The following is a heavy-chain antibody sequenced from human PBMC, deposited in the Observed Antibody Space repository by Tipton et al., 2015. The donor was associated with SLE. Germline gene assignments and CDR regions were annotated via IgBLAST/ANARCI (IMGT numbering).Heavy chain of an antibody. Sequence: TLSLTCTVSGGSISRGGHYWNWTRQHPGKGLEWIGYIYYSGSTNYNPSLKSRVSISVDTSKNQFSLRLRSVTAADTAVYYCARGAGYSYYYMDVWGKGTTVTVSS. CDR3: ARGAGYSYYYMDV. V-gene: IGHV4-61*08. CDR1: GGSISRGGHY. J-gene: IGHJ6*03. CDR2: IYYSGST. D-gene: IGHD3-10*01.